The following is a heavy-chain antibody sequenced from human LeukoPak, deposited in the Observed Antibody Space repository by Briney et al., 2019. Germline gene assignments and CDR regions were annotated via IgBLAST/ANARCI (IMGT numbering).Heavy chain of an antibody. V-gene: IGHV3-30*04. D-gene: IGHD2-15*01. CDR1: GFTFSSYA. J-gene: IGHJ4*02. CDR2: ISYDGSNK. CDR3: ARGERGYCSGGSCYLDY. Sequence: GGSLRLSCAASGFTFSSYAMSWVRQAPGKGLEWVAVISYDGSNKYYADSVKGRFTISRDNSKNTLYLQMNSLRAEDTAVYYCARGERGYCSGGSCYLDYWGQGTLVTVSS.